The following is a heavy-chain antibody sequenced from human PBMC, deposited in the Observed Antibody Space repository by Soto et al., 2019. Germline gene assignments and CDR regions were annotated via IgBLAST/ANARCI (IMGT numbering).Heavy chain of an antibody. CDR1: GFTFSSYG. CDR3: ARGSDYYDSSALFLHDGMDV. CDR2: IWYDGSNK. Sequence: QVQLVESGGGVVQPGRSLRLSCAASGFTFSSYGMHWVRQAPGKGLEWVAVIWYDGSNKYYADSVKGRFTISRDNSKNTLYLQMNSLRAEDTAVYYCARGSDYYDSSALFLHDGMDVWGQGTTVTVSS. D-gene: IGHD3-22*01. J-gene: IGHJ6*02. V-gene: IGHV3-33*01.